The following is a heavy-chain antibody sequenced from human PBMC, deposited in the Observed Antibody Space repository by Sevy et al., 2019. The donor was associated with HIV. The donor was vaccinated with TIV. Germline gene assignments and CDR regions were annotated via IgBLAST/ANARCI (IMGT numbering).Heavy chain of an antibody. CDR2: ISGSGDST. D-gene: IGHD1-26*01. Sequence: GGSLRLSCAASGFTFSSYVMSWVRQAPGKGLEWVSFISGSGDSTYYVDPVKGRFTISRDNSKNTVYLQMNSLRAEDTAVYYCAKDLTGSGAFDIWGQGTMVTVSS. V-gene: IGHV3-23*01. J-gene: IGHJ3*02. CDR3: AKDLTGSGAFDI. CDR1: GFTFSSYV.